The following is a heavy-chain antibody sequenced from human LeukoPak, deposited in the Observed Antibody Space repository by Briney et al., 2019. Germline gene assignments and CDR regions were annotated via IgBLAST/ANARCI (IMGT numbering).Heavy chain of an antibody. CDR3: ARSFSCSSTSCPLDY. D-gene: IGHD2-2*01. J-gene: IGHJ4*02. CDR2: INHSGST. CDR1: VGSFSGYF. Sequence: PSETLSLTRAVYVGSFSGYFWSWISPPPGKGVEWMGEINHSGSTNYNPSLKSRVTISVDTSKNQFSLKLSSVTAADTAVYCCARSFSCSSTSCPLDYWGQGNLGTVSS. V-gene: IGHV4-34*01.